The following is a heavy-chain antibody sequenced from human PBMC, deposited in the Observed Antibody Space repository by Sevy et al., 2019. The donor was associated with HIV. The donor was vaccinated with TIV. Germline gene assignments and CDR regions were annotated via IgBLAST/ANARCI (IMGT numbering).Heavy chain of an antibody. V-gene: IGHV3-48*03. J-gene: IGHJ4*02. Sequence: GGSLRLSCAASGFNFSSHKMNWIRQAPGKGLEWVAYISDGGAVIHYADSVKGRFTISRDNSKNSLYLQMNSLRADDTAVYYCAKEGAFWSGYYVDYWCQCTLVTVSS. D-gene: IGHD3-3*01. CDR3: AKEGAFWSGYYVDY. CDR1: GFNFSSHK. CDR2: ISDGGAVI.